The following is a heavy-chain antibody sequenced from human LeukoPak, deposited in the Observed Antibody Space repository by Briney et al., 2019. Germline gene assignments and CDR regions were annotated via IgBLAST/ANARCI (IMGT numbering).Heavy chain of an antibody. V-gene: IGHV1-46*01. J-gene: IGHJ4*02. D-gene: IGHD1-26*01. CDR1: GYTFTSYY. CDR2: INPSGGST. Sequence: ASGKVSCKASGYTFTSYYMHWVRQAPGQGLEWMGIINPSGGSTNYAQKFQGRVAMTRDTSTSTVYMELSSLRSEDTAVYYCARDQEWELLTYWGQGTLVTVSS. CDR3: ARDQEWELLTY.